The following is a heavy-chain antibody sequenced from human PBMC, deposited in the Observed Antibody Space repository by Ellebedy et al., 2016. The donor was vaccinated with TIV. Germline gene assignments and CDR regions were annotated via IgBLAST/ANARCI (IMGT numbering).Heavy chain of an antibody. Sequence: SETLSLXXTVSGGSISSYYWSWIRQPPGKGLEWIGYIYYSGSTNYNPSLKSRVTISVDTSKNQFSLKLSSVTAADTAVYYCARDREVRGVIGYYYGMDVWGQGTTVTVSS. CDR2: IYYSGST. CDR1: GGSISSYY. CDR3: ARDREVRGVIGYYYGMDV. J-gene: IGHJ6*02. V-gene: IGHV4-59*12. D-gene: IGHD3-10*01.